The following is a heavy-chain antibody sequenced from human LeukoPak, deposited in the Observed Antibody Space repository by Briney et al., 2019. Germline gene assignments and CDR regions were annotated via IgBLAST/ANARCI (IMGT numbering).Heavy chain of an antibody. J-gene: IGHJ4*02. D-gene: IGHD3-22*01. CDR1: GGSFSGYY. V-gene: IGHV4-34*01. CDR2: INYSGIT. Sequence: SETLSLTCVVYGGSFSGYYWTWIRQPPGKGLEWIGEINYSGITNYNPSLKSRITISIDTSKNQFSLKLNSVTAADTAVYYCARVREAEYYDSTSSDYWGQGTLVTVSS. CDR3: ARVREAEYYDSTSSDY.